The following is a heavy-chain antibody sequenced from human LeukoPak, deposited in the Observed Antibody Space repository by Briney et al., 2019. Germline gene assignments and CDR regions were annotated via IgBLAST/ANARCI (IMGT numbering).Heavy chain of an antibody. V-gene: IGHV4-34*01. J-gene: IGHJ4*02. CDR3: ARDRGYYGSGSYRFDY. CDR1: GGSFSGYY. CDR2: INHSGST. Sequence: PSETLSLTCAVYGGSFSGYYWSWIRQPPGKGLEWIGEINHSGSTNYNPSLKSRVTISVDTSKNQFSLKLSSVTAADTAVYYCARDRGYYGSGSYRFDYWGQGTLVTVSS. D-gene: IGHD3-10*01.